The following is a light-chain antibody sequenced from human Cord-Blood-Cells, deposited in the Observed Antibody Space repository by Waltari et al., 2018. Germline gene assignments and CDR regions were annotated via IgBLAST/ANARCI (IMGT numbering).Light chain of an antibody. CDR1: QSISSW. CDR3: QQYNSYSMYS. CDR2: KAS. J-gene: IGKJ2*03. V-gene: IGKV1-5*03. Sequence: DIQMTQSPSTLSASVGERATITCRASQSISSWLAWYQQKPGKAPKLLIYKASSLESGVPSRFSGSGSGTEFTLTISSLQPDDFVTYYCQQYNSYSMYSFGQGTKLEIK.